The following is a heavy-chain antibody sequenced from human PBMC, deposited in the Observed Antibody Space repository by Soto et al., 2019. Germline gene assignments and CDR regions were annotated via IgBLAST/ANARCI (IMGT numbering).Heavy chain of an antibody. CDR3: AHQGYCSGGSCPRGYGLGYFDY. CDR1: EFSLSTSGVG. CDR2: IYWNDDK. Sequence: ESGRTLVNPTQTLTLTCTFSEFSLSTSGVGVGWIRQPPGKALEWLALIYWNDDKRYSPSLKSRLTITKDTSKNQVVLTMTNMDPVDTATYYCAHQGYCSGGSCPRGYGLGYFDYWGQGTLVTVSS. D-gene: IGHD2-15*01. V-gene: IGHV2-5*01. J-gene: IGHJ4*02.